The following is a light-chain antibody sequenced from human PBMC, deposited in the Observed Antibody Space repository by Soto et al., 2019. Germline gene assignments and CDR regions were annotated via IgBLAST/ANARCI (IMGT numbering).Light chain of an antibody. CDR1: QNIYSY. V-gene: IGKV1-39*01. Sequence: DIQMTQSPSSLSSSVGDRVTITCRASQNIYSYLNWYQQKPGTAPKLLIYTASNLQRGVPSKFSGSGSGTDFTLTISSLQPEDFATYYCQHSYSIPFTFCQGTKLEI. CDR3: QHSYSIPFT. J-gene: IGKJ2*01. CDR2: TAS.